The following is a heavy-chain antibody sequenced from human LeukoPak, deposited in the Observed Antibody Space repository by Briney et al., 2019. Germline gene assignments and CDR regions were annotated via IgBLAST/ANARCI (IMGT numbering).Heavy chain of an antibody. J-gene: IGHJ3*02. D-gene: IGHD6-13*01. CDR3: AAPYSSSWSSAFDI. CDR2: TYYSGST. V-gene: IGHV4-39*01. CDR1: GGSISSSSYY. Sequence: SETLSLTCTVSGGSISSSSYYWGWIRQPPGKGLEWIGSTYYSGSTYYNPSLKSRVTISVDTSKNQFSLKLSSVTAADTAVYYCAAPYSSSWSSAFDIWGQGTMVTVSS.